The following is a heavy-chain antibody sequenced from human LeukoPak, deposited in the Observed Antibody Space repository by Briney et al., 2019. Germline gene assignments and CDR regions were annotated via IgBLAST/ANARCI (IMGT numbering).Heavy chain of an antibody. D-gene: IGHD7-27*01. CDR3: ARGASHWGAFDI. CDR2: INSDGSST. V-gene: IGHV3-74*01. CDR1: GFTFSSYW. Sequence: GGPLRLSCAASGFTFSSYWMHWVRQAPGKGLVWVSRINSDGSSTSYADSVKGRFTISRDNAKNTLYLQMNSLRAEDTAVYYCARGASHWGAFDIWGQGTMVTVSS. J-gene: IGHJ3*02.